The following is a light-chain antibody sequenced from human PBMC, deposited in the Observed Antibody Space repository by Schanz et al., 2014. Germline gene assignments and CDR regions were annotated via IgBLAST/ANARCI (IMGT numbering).Light chain of an antibody. CDR3: CSYTSDRTWV. Sequence: QSALTQPASVSGSPGQSITISCTGTSSDVGGYNYVSWYQQHPGKAPKLMIYEGSKRPSGVSNRFSGSKSANTASLTISGLQAEDEADYHCCSYTSDRTWVFGGGTKLTVL. CDR1: SSDVGGYNY. CDR2: EGS. J-gene: IGLJ3*02. V-gene: IGLV2-14*01.